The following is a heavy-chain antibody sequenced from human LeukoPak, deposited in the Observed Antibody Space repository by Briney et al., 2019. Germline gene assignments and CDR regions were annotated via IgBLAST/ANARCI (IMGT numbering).Heavy chain of an antibody. J-gene: IGHJ4*02. D-gene: IGHD3-3*01. CDR3: ASAESITIFGVVNSFDY. V-gene: IGHV3-15*01. CDR1: GFTFSNAW. CDR2: IKSKTDGGTT. Sequence: GGSLRLSCAASGFTFSNAWMSWVRQAPGKGLEWVGRIKSKTDGGTTDYAAPVKGRFTISRDDSKNTLYLQMNSLKTEDTAVYYCASAESITIFGVVNSFDYWGQGTLVTVSS.